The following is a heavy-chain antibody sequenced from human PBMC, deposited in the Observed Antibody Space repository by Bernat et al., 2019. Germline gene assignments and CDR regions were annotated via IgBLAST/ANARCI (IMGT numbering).Heavy chain of an antibody. CDR1: GSSFSSYW. D-gene: IGHD3-3*01. CDR2: IKDDGSEK. J-gene: IGHJ3*02. Sequence: EVQLVESGGGLVQPGGSLRLSCAASGSSFSSYWMSWVRQAPGKGLEWVANIKDDGSEKHYVDSVKGRFTISRDNAKNSLYLQMNSLRAEDTAVYYCARGVLGVDEDAFDIWGQGTMVTVSP. V-gene: IGHV3-7*03. CDR3: ARGVLGVDEDAFDI.